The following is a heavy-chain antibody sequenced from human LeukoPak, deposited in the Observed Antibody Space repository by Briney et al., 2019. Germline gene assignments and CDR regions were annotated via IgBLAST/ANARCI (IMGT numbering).Heavy chain of an antibody. Sequence: GGSLRLSCAASGFTFSDYSMNWVRRAPGKGLEWVSSISSSSSYIYYADSVKGRFTISRGNAKNSLYLQMNSLRAEDTAVYYCARGPSYCSGGSCYLDYWGQGTLVTVSS. V-gene: IGHV3-21*01. CDR2: ISSSSSYI. CDR1: GFTFSDYS. D-gene: IGHD2-15*01. CDR3: ARGPSYCSGGSCYLDY. J-gene: IGHJ4*02.